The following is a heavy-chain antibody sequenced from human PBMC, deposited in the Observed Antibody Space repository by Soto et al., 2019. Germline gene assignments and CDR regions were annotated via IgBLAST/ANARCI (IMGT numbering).Heavy chain of an antibody. CDR3: ARMVGYYDILTGYSNDPDFDY. Sequence: ESGPTLVNPPQTLTLTCTFSGFSLSTSGMCVSWIRQPPGKALEWLARIDWDDDKYYSTSLKTRLTISKDTSKNQVVLTMTNMDPVDTATYYCARMVGYYDILTGYSNDPDFDYWGQGTLVTVSS. D-gene: IGHD3-9*01. CDR1: GFSLSTSGMC. CDR2: IDWDDDK. J-gene: IGHJ4*02. V-gene: IGHV2-70*11.